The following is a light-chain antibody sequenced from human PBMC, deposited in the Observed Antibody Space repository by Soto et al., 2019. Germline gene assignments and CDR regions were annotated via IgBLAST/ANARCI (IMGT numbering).Light chain of an antibody. CDR1: QNILSN. CDR3: QQYYNWPRT. J-gene: IGKJ1*01. V-gene: IGKV3-15*01. CDR2: GAS. Sequence: EIVLTQSPSTLSLSPGERATLSCRASQNILSNLAWYQQKPGQAPRLLTYGASTRATGIPARFSGSGSGTEFTLTISSLQPEDFAVYYCQQYYNWPRTFGQGTKVDIK.